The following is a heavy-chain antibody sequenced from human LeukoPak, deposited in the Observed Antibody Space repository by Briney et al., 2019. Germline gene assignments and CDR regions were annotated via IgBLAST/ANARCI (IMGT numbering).Heavy chain of an antibody. CDR2: INAGNGNT. CDR1: GYTFTSYA. Sequence: ASVKVSCKASGYTFTSYAMHWVRQAPGQRLEWMGWINAGNGNTKYSQKFQGRVTITRDTSASTAYMELSSLRSEDTAVYYCARLFGEGYYYYGMDVWGQGTTVTVSS. D-gene: IGHD3-10*01. CDR3: ARLFGEGYYYYGMDV. V-gene: IGHV1-3*01. J-gene: IGHJ6*02.